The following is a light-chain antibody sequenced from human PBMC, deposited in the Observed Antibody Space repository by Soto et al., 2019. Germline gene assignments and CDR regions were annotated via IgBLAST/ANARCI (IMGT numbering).Light chain of an antibody. Sequence: EIVLTQSPGTLSLSPGERATLSCRASQSVSSSYLAWYQQKPGQAPRLLIYGASSMATGIPDRFSGSGSGTDFTLTISRLEPEDFAVYYCQHYGISPAFAGGTMVEIK. CDR2: GAS. CDR3: QHYGISPA. V-gene: IGKV3-20*01. J-gene: IGKJ4*01. CDR1: QSVSSSY.